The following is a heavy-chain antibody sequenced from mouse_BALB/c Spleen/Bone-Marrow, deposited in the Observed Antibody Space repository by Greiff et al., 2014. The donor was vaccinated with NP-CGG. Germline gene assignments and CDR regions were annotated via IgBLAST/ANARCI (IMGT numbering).Heavy chain of an antibody. CDR2: IRSKSNNYAT. D-gene: IGHD2-1*01. CDR1: GFTFNTYA. Sequence: EVKLVESGGGLVQPKGSLKLSCAASGFTFNTYAMNWVRQAPGKGLEWVARIRSKSNNYATYYADSVKDRFTISRDDSQSMLYLQMNNLKTEDTATYYGVRREYDNYGGFTYWGQGTLSLSLQ. J-gene: IGHJ3*01. V-gene: IGHV10-1*02. CDR3: VRREYDNYGGFTY.